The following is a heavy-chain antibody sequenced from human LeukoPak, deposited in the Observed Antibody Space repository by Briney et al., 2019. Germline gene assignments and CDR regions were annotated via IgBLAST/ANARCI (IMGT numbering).Heavy chain of an antibody. J-gene: IGHJ3*02. Sequence: GRSLRLSCAAAGFTFDDYAMNWVRQAPGKGLEWVSGISWNSGSIGYADSVKGRFTVSRDNAKNSLYLQMNSLRVEDMALYYCAKGSTRYSYGRYVFDIWGQGTMVTVSS. CDR3: AKGSTRYSYGRYVFDI. CDR1: GFTFDDYA. D-gene: IGHD5-18*01. CDR2: ISWNSGSI. V-gene: IGHV3-9*03.